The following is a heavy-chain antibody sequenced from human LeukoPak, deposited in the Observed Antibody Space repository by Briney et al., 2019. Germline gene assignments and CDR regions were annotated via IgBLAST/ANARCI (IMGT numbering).Heavy chain of an antibody. CDR2: LYSDGNT. Sequence: GGSLRLSCAASGFTVITNDMTWVRQAPGKGLEWVSALYSDGNTTYADYVQGRFTISTNNSKDTLYLEMNSLSPDDTAVYYCARGVEPLAANTLAYWGQGTLVTVSS. D-gene: IGHD1-14*01. J-gene: IGHJ4*02. V-gene: IGHV3-53*01. CDR3: ARGVEPLAANTLAY. CDR1: GFTVITND.